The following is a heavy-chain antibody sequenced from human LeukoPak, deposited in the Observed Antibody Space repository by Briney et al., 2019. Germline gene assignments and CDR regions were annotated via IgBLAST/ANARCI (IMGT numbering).Heavy chain of an antibody. CDR1: GGSISSYY. V-gene: IGHV4-59*01. D-gene: IGHD2-8*01. CDR2: MYYSGSS. Sequence: SETLSLTCTVSGGSISSYYWSWIRQPPGKGLEWIGYMYYSGSSNYNPSLKSRVTISLDTSNNQFSLKLSSVTAADTAVYYCASGGEGYCTNGVCHNWYFDLWGRGTLVTVSS. J-gene: IGHJ2*01. CDR3: ASGGEGYCTNGVCHNWYFDL.